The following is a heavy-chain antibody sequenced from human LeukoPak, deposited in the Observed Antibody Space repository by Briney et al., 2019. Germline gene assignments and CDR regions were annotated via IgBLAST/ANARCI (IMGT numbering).Heavy chain of an antibody. CDR2: INSDGSWT. V-gene: IGHV3-74*01. CDR3: ARGRCSSSSCRYYGLDV. D-gene: IGHD2-2*01. CDR1: GNYW. J-gene: IGHJ6*02. Sequence: PGGSLRLSCAASGNYWMHWVRQAPGKGLVWVSHINSDGSWTSYVDSVKGRFTISRDNAEKTLYLQMNSLRDEDTAVYYCARGRCSSSSCRYYGLDVWGQGTTVTVSS.